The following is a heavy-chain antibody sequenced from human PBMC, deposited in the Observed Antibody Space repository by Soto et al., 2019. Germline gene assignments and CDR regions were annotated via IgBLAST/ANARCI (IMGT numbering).Heavy chain of an antibody. J-gene: IGHJ4*02. CDR2: VYYSGRT. Sequence: QLQLQESGPGLVKPSETLSLTCTVSGGSVSSSSYYWGWVRQPPGKGLEWIGSVYYSGRTYYNPSLETRVTISVDKSKNQFSLKLMSLSAADTAVYYCGRLEGLAPISYYFDYWGQGALVTVSS. CDR1: GGSVSSSSYY. V-gene: IGHV4-39*01. D-gene: IGHD3-9*01. CDR3: GRLEGLAPISYYFDY.